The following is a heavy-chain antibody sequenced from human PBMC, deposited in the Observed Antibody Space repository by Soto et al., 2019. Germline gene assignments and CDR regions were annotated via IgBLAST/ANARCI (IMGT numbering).Heavy chain of an antibody. CDR3: ARGAPDTAMVPFDY. CDR2: IYYSGST. V-gene: IGHV4-59*01. Sequence: SETLSLTCTVSGGSISSYYWSWIRQPPGKGLEWIGYIYYSGSTNYNPSLKSRVTISVDTSKNQFSLKLSSVTAADTAVYYCARGAPDTAMVPFDYWGQGPLVTGFS. D-gene: IGHD5-18*01. CDR1: GGSISSYY. J-gene: IGHJ4*02.